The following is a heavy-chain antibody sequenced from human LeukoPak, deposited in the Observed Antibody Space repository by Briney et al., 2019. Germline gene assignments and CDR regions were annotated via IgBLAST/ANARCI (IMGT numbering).Heavy chain of an antibody. V-gene: IGHV4-59*01. CDR1: GASISSYY. CDR3: ARYIVSYPHDAFDI. D-gene: IGHD1-26*01. J-gene: IGHJ3*02. CDR2: IYYSGST. Sequence: SETLSLTCTVSGASISSYYWSWIRQPPGKGLEWIGYIYYSGSTSYNPSLKSRVTISVDTSKKQFSLKLSSVTAADTAFYYCARYIVSYPHDAFDIWGQGTMVTVSS.